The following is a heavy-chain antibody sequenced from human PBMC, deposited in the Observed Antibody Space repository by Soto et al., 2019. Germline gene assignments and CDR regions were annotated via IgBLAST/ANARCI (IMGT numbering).Heavy chain of an antibody. J-gene: IGHJ5*02. V-gene: IGHV1-18*01. CDR2: ISAYNGNT. CDR3: ARHGDFWSGYSPELVWFDP. D-gene: IGHD3-3*01. Sequence: GASVKVSCKASGYTFTSYGISWVRQAPGQGLEWMGWISAYNGNTNYAQKLQGRVTMTTDTSTSTAYMELRSLRPDDTAVYYCARHGDFWSGYSPELVWFDPWGQGTLVTVSS. CDR1: GYTFTSYG.